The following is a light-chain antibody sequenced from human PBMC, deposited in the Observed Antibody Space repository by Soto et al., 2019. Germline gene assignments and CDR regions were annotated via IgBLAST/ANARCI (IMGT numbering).Light chain of an antibody. CDR2: VAS. V-gene: IGKV1-39*01. CDR3: QQSSSTPQT. Sequence: DIQMIQSPSSLSASVGDRVTITCRASQSIGNYLSWYQQKPGKAPKLLINVASTLQSGVQSRFSGSGSGTDFTLAISSLQPEDFATYYCQQSSSTPQTFGGGTKVDIK. J-gene: IGKJ4*01. CDR1: QSIGNY.